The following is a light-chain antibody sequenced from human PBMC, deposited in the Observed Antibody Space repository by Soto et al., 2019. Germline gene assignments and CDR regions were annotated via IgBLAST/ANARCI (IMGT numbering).Light chain of an antibody. V-gene: IGLV2-23*01. CDR1: SSDVGSYNL. CDR3: CSXXXXXXXV. J-gene: IGLJ1*01. Sequence: QSALTQPASVSGSPGQSITISCTGTSSDVGSYNLVSWYQQHPGKAPKLMIYEGSKRPSGVSNRFSGSKSGNTASLTISXLXAXXXADYYCCSXXXXXXXVFGTGTKVTV. CDR2: EGS.